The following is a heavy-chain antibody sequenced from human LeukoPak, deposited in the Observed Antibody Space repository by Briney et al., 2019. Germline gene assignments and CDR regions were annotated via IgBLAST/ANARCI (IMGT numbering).Heavy chain of an antibody. CDR1: GFTFSRYW. J-gene: IGHJ6*02. CDR3: ARRGTGHGMDV. CDR2: INSDGSSA. V-gene: IGHV3-74*01. D-gene: IGHD1-1*01. Sequence: GGSLRLSCAASGFTFSRYWMHWVRQAPGKGLVWVSRINSDGSSASYVDSVKGRFTISRDNAKNTLFLQMNSLRAEDTAVYYCARRGTGHGMDVWGQGTTVIVSS.